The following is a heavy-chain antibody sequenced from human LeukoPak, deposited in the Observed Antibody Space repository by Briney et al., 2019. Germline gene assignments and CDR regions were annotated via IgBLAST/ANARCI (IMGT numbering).Heavy chain of an antibody. Sequence: GRSLRLSCAASGFTFSSYGMHWVRQAPGKGLEWVAVISYDGSNKYYADSVKGRFTISRDNSKNTRYVQMNSLRAEDTAVYYCAKDYCSSTSCYSGYFDYWGQGTLVTVSS. CDR3: AKDYCSSTSCYSGYFDY. D-gene: IGHD2-2*01. V-gene: IGHV3-30*18. J-gene: IGHJ4*02. CDR1: GFTFSSYG. CDR2: ISYDGSNK.